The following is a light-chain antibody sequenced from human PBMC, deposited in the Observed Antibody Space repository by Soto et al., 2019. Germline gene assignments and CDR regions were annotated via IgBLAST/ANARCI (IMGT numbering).Light chain of an antibody. CDR2: DAS. CDR1: QSVSSS. Sequence: EIVLTQSPATLSLSPGERATLSCRASQSVSSSLAWYQQKPGQAPRLLIYDASNRATGIPARFSGSGSGTDFTLTISSLEPEDFAVYYCQHRSDWPLTFGGGTTVEIK. CDR3: QHRSDWPLT. J-gene: IGKJ4*01. V-gene: IGKV3-11*01.